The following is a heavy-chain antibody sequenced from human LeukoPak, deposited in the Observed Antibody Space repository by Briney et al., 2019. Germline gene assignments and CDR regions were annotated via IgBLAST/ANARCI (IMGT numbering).Heavy chain of an antibody. CDR1: GYSISSGYY. Sequence: SETLSLTCAVSGYSISSGYYWGWIRQPPGKGLEWIGSIYHSGSTYYNPSLKSRVTISVDTSKNQFSLKLSSVTAADTAVYYCARAISTRFIVVVPASDAFDIWGQGTMVTVSS. J-gene: IGHJ3*02. CDR2: IYHSGST. CDR3: ARAISTRFIVVVPASDAFDI. D-gene: IGHD2-2*01. V-gene: IGHV4-38-2*01.